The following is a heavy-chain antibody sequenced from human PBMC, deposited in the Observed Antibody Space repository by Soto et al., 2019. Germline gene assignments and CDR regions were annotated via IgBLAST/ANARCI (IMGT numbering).Heavy chain of an antibody. CDR1: GHSFTSYW. J-gene: IGHJ6*02. CDR3: ARNSRYCSGGSCYSGTYYYGMDV. CDR2: IYPGDSDT. Sequence: GESLKISCKGSGHSFTSYWIGWVRQMPGKGLEWMGIIYPGDSDTRYSPSFQGQVTISADKSISTAYLQWSSLKASDTAMYYCARNSRYCSGGSCYSGTYYYGMDVWGQGTTVTVSS. D-gene: IGHD2-15*01. V-gene: IGHV5-51*01.